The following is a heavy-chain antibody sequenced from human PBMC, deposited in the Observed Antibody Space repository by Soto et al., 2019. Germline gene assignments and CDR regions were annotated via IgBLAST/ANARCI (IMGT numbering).Heavy chain of an antibody. CDR1: GGSVSSRGYS. D-gene: IGHD3-22*01. J-gene: IGHJ3*02. Sequence: ETLSLTCTVSGGSVSSRGYSWSWIRQPPGKGLEWIGYIYDSGSTNYNPSLKSRVTISVDTSKNQFSLTLSSVTAADTAVYYCARGKGDYYDSSGYHDEGAFDIWGQGTMVTI. CDR2: IYDSGST. CDR3: ARGKGDYYDSSGYHDEGAFDI. V-gene: IGHV4-61*08.